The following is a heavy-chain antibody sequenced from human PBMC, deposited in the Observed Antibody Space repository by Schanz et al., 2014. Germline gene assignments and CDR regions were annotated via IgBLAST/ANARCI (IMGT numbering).Heavy chain of an antibody. CDR2: IYHTGST. D-gene: IGHD4-17*01. V-gene: IGHV4-34*01. J-gene: IGHJ3*02. CDR1: GGPFSGYY. CDR3: ARDRGHGDLPGDI. Sequence: QVQLQQWGAGLLKPSETLSLTCGVFGGPFSGYYWSWIRQPPGKGLEWIGEIYHTGSTNYNPSLKSRVTISVDTSKNQFSLNLSSATAADTAVYYCARDRGHGDLPGDIWGQGTMVTVSS.